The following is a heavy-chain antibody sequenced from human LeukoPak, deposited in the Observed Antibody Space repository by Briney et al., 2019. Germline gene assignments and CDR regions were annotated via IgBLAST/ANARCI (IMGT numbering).Heavy chain of an antibody. Sequence: GGSLRLSCAASGFTFSSYAMSWVRQAPGKGLEWVSAISGSGGSTYYADSVKGRFTISRDNSKNTLYLQMNSLRAEDTAVYYCAKTARLLSNYYYYGMDVWGQGTTVTVSS. CDR1: GFTFSSYA. CDR2: ISGSGGST. CDR3: AKTARLLSNYYYYGMDV. D-gene: IGHD2/OR15-2a*01. V-gene: IGHV3-23*01. J-gene: IGHJ6*02.